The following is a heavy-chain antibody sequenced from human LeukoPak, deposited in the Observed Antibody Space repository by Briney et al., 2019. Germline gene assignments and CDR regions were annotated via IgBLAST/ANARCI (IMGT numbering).Heavy chain of an antibody. J-gene: IGHJ6*02. V-gene: IGHV1-8*01. CDR3: ARGVPDIYYYYGMDV. Sequence: ASVKVSCKASGYTFTSYDINWVRQAPGQGLEWMGWMNPNSGNTGYAQKFQGRVTMTRNTSISTAYMELSSLRSEDTAVYYCARGVPDIYYYYGMDVWGQGTTVTVSS. CDR1: GYTFTSYD. CDR2: MNPNSGNT.